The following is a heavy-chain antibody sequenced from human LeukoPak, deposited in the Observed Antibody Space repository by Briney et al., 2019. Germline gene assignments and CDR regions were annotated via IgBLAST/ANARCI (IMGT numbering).Heavy chain of an antibody. V-gene: IGHV4-39*01. CDR1: GGSISSSSYY. Sequence: SEILSLTCTVSGGSISSSSYYWGWIRQPPRKGLEWIGSIYYSGSTYYNPSLKSRVTISVDTSKNQFSLKLSSVTAADTAVYYCARQTGSGLFILPGGQGTLVTVSS. J-gene: IGHJ4*02. D-gene: IGHD3/OR15-3a*01. CDR2: IYYSGST. CDR3: ARQTGSGLFILP.